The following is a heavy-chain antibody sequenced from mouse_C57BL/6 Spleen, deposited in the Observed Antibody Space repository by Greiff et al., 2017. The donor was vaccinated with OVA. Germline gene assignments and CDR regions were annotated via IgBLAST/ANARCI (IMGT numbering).Heavy chain of an antibody. CDR3: ARWEITTVVARGKAMDY. V-gene: IGHV1-39*01. CDR1: GYSFTDYN. D-gene: IGHD1-1*01. Sequence: VQLQQSGPELVKPGASVKISCKASGYSFTDYNMNWVKQSNGKSLEWIGVINPNYGTTSYNQKFKGKATLTVDQSSSTAYMQLNSLTSEDSAVYYCARWEITTVVARGKAMDYWGQGTSVTVSS. CDR2: INPNYGTT. J-gene: IGHJ4*01.